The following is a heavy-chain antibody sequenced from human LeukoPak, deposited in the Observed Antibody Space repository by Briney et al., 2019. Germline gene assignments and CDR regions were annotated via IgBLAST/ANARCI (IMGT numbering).Heavy chain of an antibody. V-gene: IGHV4-34*01. CDR1: GGSFSGYF. J-gene: IGHJ4*02. D-gene: IGHD6-19*01. Sequence: PSETLSLTCVVYGGSFSGYFWSWIRQPPGKGLEWIGSIYYSGSTYYNPSLKSRVTISVDTSKNQFSLKLSSVTAADTAVYYCARRYSYSSLPDYWGPGTLVTVSS. CDR2: IYYSGST. CDR3: ARRYSYSSLPDY.